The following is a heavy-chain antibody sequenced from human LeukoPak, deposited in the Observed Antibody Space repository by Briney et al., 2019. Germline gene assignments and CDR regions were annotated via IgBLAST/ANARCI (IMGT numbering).Heavy chain of an antibody. Sequence: PGGSLRLSCAASGFTFSSYWMSWVRQDPGKGLEWVANIKQDGSEKYYVDSVKSRFTISRDNAKNSLYLQMNSLRAEDTAVYYCARDSRMMWELPDYWGQGTLVTVSS. V-gene: IGHV3-7*01. J-gene: IGHJ4*02. CDR1: GFTFSSYW. CDR3: ARDSRMMWELPDY. CDR2: IKQDGSEK. D-gene: IGHD1-26*01.